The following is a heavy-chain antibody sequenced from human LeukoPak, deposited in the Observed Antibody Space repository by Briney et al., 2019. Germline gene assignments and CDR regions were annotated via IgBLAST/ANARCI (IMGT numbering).Heavy chain of an antibody. J-gene: IGHJ5*02. D-gene: IGHD6-13*01. CDR3: ARRFMGIAAAATNWFDP. V-gene: IGHV4-39*07. CDR1: GGSISSSSYY. CDR2: INHSGST. Sequence: PSETLSLTCTVSGGSISSSSYYWGWIRQPPGKGLEWIGEINHSGSTNYNPSLKSRVTISVDTSKNQFSLKLSSVTAADTAVYYCARRFMGIAAAATNWFDPWGQGTLVTVSS.